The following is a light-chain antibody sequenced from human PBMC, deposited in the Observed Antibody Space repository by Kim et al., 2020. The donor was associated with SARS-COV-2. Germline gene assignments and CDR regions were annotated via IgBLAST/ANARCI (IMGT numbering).Light chain of an antibody. Sequence: ASIGDRVTFTCRASQAISNHLGWIQHNPGKAPKSLIYGASSLQSGVPSQFSGSGSGTDFTLTISSLQPEDFATYYCLQYHSYPRTFGQGTKVEIK. CDR1: QAISNH. CDR3: LQYHSYPRT. CDR2: GAS. J-gene: IGKJ1*01. V-gene: IGKV1-16*02.